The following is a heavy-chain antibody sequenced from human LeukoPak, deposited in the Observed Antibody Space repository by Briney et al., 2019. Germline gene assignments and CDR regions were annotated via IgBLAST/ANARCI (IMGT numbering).Heavy chain of an antibody. J-gene: IGHJ4*02. CDR2: ISSSSSYI. CDR1: GFTFSSYS. Sequence: PGGSLRLSCAASGFTFSSYSMNWVRQAPGKGREWVSSISSSSSYIYYADSVKGRFTISRDNAKNSLYLQMNSLRAEDTAAYYCARDYSSSWDFDYWGQGTLVTVSS. CDR3: ARDYSSSWDFDY. D-gene: IGHD6-13*01. V-gene: IGHV3-21*01.